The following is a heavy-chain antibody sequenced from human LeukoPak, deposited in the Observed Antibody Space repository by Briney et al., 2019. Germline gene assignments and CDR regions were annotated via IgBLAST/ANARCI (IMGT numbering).Heavy chain of an antibody. J-gene: IGHJ4*02. D-gene: IGHD1-7*01. CDR2: ISGSGGST. CDR3: AKAVEYNWNYGVY. CDR1: GFTFSSYA. Sequence: RGSLRLSCAASGFTFSSYAMSWVRQAPGKGLEGVSAISGSGGSTYYADSVKGRFTISRDNSKNTLYLQMNSLRAEDTAVYYCAKAVEYNWNYGVYWGQGTLVTVSS. V-gene: IGHV3-23*01.